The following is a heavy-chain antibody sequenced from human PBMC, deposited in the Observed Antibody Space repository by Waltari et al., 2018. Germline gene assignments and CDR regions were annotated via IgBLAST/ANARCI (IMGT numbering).Heavy chain of an antibody. Sequence: QVQLQESGPGLVKPSETLSLTCAVSGYSISSGYYWGWIRQPPGKGLEWIGSIYHSGSTYYNPSLKSRVTISVDTSKNQFSLKLSSVTAPDTAVYYCARPTRLWGQGTLVTVSS. CDR2: IYHSGST. CDR1: GYSISSGYY. J-gene: IGHJ4*02. D-gene: IGHD1-1*01. V-gene: IGHV4-38-2*01. CDR3: ARPTRL.